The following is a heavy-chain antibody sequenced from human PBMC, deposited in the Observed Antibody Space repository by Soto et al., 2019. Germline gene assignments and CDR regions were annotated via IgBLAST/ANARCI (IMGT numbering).Heavy chain of an antibody. V-gene: IGHV1-69*06. CDR3: ARAQEGAAAGTTRIYYYYGMDV. CDR1: GGTFSSYA. CDR2: IIPIFGTA. J-gene: IGHJ6*02. D-gene: IGHD6-13*01. Sequence: SVKVSCKASGGTFSSYAISWVRQAPGQGLEWMGGIIPIFGTANYAQKFQGRVTITADKSTSTAHMELSSLRSEDTAVYYCARAQEGAAAGTTRIYYYYGMDVWGQGTTVTVSS.